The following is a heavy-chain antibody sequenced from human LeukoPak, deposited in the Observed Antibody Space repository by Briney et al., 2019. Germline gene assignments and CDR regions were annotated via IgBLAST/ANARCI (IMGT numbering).Heavy chain of an antibody. V-gene: IGHV3-23*01. J-gene: IGHJ4*02. CDR2: ISGSGGTT. D-gene: IGHD5-18*01. Sequence: PGGSLRLSCAASGFTFSTHWMTWVRQAPGKGLEWVSGISGSGGTTYYAGSVKGRFTISRDNSKNTLYLQMNSLRAEDTAVYYCATANVQHYWGQGTLVTVSS. CDR3: ATANVQHY. CDR1: GFTFSTHW.